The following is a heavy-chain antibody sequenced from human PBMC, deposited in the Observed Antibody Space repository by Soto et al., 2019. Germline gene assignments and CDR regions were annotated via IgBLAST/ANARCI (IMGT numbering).Heavy chain of an antibody. D-gene: IGHD3-3*01. CDR3: ANGPLLRFLEWLSKGDY. V-gene: IGHV3-23*01. CDR1: GFTFSSYA. J-gene: IGHJ4*02. Sequence: GGSLRLSCAASGFTFSSYAMSWVRQAPGKGLEWVSAISGSGGSTYYADSVKGRFTISSDNSKNTLYLQMNSLRAEDTAVYYCANGPLLRFLEWLSKGDYWGQGTLVTVSS. CDR2: ISGSGGST.